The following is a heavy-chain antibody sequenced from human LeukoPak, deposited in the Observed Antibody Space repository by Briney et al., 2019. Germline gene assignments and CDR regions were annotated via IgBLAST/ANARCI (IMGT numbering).Heavy chain of an antibody. Sequence: ASVKVSCKASGYTFTGYYMHWVRQAPGQGLEWMGWINPNSGGTNYAQKFQGRVTMTRDTSISTAYMELSRLRSDDTAVYYCAADSETEYYYDSSGYYPWGQGTLVTVSS. J-gene: IGHJ5*02. CDR1: GYTFTGYY. CDR3: AADSETEYYYDSSGYYP. V-gene: IGHV1-2*02. D-gene: IGHD3-22*01. CDR2: INPNSGGT.